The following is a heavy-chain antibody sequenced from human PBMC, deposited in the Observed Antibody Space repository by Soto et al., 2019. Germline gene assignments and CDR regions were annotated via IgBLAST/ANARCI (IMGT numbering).Heavy chain of an antibody. CDR3: ARDCWELLQAFDFDY. CDR1: GFTFANHA. J-gene: IGHJ4*02. V-gene: IGHV3-23*01. D-gene: IGHD1-26*01. CDR2: IRGSGGRT. Sequence: EVQLLESGGGLVQPGGSLRLSCAASGFTFANHAMSWVRQAPGKGLEWVSTIRGSGGRTYYADSVKGRFTISRDNSKSTRYLQMNSLGAEDTAIYYCARDCWELLQAFDFDYWGQGTLVTVSS.